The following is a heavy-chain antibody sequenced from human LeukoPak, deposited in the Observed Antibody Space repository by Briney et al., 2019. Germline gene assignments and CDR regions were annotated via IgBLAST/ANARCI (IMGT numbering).Heavy chain of an antibody. CDR3: AKEILRYCSSTSCYGGFDY. D-gene: IGHD2-2*01. Sequence: GGSLRLSCVASGFTFSSYAMSWVRQAPGKGLEWVSAISGSGGSTYYADSVKGRFTISRDNSKNTLYLQMNSLRAEDTAVYYCAKEILRYCSSTSCYGGFDYWGQGTLVTVSS. CDR2: ISGSGGST. V-gene: IGHV3-23*01. CDR1: GFTFSSYA. J-gene: IGHJ4*02.